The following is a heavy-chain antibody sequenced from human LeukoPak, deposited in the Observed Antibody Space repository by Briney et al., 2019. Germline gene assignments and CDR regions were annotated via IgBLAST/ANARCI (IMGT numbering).Heavy chain of an antibody. D-gene: IGHD2-21*02. J-gene: IGHJ4*02. CDR1: GFSFSRYA. V-gene: IGHV3-23*01. CDR2: ISVRPRST. CDR3: ARGTASGSWPYYYFDY. Sequence: PGGSLRLSCAASGFSFSRYAMNWVREGPGKGVERGSGISVRPRSTYYAHSVTGRFTISIHNSKNPLSLQMKSLRAEDTAVYNCARGTASGSWPYYYFDYWGQGPLVTVSS.